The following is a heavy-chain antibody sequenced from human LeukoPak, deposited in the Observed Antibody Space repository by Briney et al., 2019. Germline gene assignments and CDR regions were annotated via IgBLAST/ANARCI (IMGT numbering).Heavy chain of an antibody. CDR3: ARAPGEWEVPAAILPHFDY. J-gene: IGHJ4*02. CDR1: GYSISSGYY. Sequence: SETLSLTCTVSGYSISSGYYWGWIRQPPGKGLEWIGSIYHSGSTYYNPSLKSRVTISVDTSKNQFSLKLSSVTAADTAVYYCARAPGEWEVPAAILPHFDYWGQGTLVTVSS. D-gene: IGHD2-2*01. V-gene: IGHV4-38-2*02. CDR2: IYHSGST.